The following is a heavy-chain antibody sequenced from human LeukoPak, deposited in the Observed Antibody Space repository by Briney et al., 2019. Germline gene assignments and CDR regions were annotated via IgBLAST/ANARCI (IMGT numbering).Heavy chain of an antibody. Sequence: ASVKVSCNASGYTFTGNYIHWVRQAPGQGLEWMGWINPNSGAADYAQKFRGRVTMTGDTSINTAYMDLSRLRFDDTAVYYCARGYNCNYFDYWGQGTLVTVSS. D-gene: IGHD1-20*01. J-gene: IGHJ4*02. V-gene: IGHV1-2*02. CDR1: GYTFTGNY. CDR3: ARGYNCNYFDY. CDR2: INPNSGAA.